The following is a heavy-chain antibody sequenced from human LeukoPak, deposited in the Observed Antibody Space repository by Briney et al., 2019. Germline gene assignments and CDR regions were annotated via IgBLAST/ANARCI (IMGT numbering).Heavy chain of an antibody. J-gene: IGHJ2*01. D-gene: IGHD2-21*02. CDR2: INPSGGST. CDR1: GYTFTSYY. CDR3: AFNRVVTARRGWYFDL. Sequence: TSVKVSCKASGYTFTSYYMHWVRQAPGQGLEWMGIINPSGGSTSYAQKFQGRVTMTRDMSTSTVYMELSSLRSEDTAVYYCAFNRVVTARRGWYFDLWGRGTLVTVSS. V-gene: IGHV1-46*01.